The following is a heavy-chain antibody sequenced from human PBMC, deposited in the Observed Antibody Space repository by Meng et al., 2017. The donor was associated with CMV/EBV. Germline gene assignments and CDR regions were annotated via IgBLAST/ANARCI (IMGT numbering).Heavy chain of an antibody. Sequence: GESLKISCAASGFTFSSYGMHWVRQAPGKGLEWVAFILYDGTNKYYADSVKGRFTISRDNSKNTLYLQMNSLRAEETAVYYCAKRSMILAVVDYWGQGTLVTVSS. CDR1: GFTFSSYG. CDR3: AKRSMILAVVDY. CDR2: ILYDGTNK. J-gene: IGHJ4*02. V-gene: IGHV3-30*02. D-gene: IGHD3-22*01.